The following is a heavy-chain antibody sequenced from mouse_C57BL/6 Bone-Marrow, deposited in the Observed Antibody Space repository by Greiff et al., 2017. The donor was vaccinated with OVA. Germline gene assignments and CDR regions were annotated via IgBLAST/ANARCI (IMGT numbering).Heavy chain of an antibody. CDR1: GYTFTGYW. J-gene: IGHJ3*01. V-gene: IGHV1-9*01. D-gene: IGHD1-1*01. CDR2: ILPGSGST. Sequence: VQLQQSGAELMKPGASVKLSCKATGYTFTGYWIEWVKQRPGHGLEWIGEILPGSGSTNYNEKFKGKATFTADTSSNTAYMQLGSLTTADSAIFYCARDGYYGSSPLAYWGQGTLVTVSA. CDR3: ARDGYYGSSPLAY.